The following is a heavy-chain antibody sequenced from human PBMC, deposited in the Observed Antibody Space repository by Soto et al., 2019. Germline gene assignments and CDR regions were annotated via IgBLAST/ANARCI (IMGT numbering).Heavy chain of an antibody. J-gene: IGHJ5*02. D-gene: IGHD3-10*01. V-gene: IGHV4-61*01. CDR1: GASVTRDTSY. CDR3: VKGGSHWFDP. CDR2: ISFSGST. Sequence: PSETLSLTCTVSGASVTRDTSYWSWIRQPPGKGLEWNGYISFSGSTTYSPSLEGRVTISVDTSKNQFSLRLYSVTAADTALYYCVKGGSHWFDPWGQGALVTVSS.